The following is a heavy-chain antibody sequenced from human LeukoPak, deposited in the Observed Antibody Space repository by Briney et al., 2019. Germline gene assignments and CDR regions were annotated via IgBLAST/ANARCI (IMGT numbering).Heavy chain of an antibody. CDR1: GGSISSYY. CDR3: ARGVPDYDILTGYYPIGFDY. CDR2: IYYSGST. Sequence: SETLSLTCTVSGGSISSYYWSWIRQPPGEGLEWIGYIYYSGSTNYNPSLKSRVTISVDTSKNQFSLKLSSVTAADTAVYYCARGVPDYDILTGYYPIGFDYWGQGTLVTVSS. V-gene: IGHV4-59*01. D-gene: IGHD3-9*01. J-gene: IGHJ4*02.